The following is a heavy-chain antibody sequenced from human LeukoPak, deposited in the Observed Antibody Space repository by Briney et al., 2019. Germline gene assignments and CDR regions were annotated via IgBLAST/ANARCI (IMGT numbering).Heavy chain of an antibody. CDR3: ARGFTYYDFWSGYRGFDY. Sequence: PSETLSLTCTVSGGSVNSGSYFWTWIRQPPGKGLEWIGYIYYSGSTNYNPSLKSRVTISIDTSKNQFSLKLSSVTAADTAVYYCARGFTYYDFWSGYRGFDYWGQGTLVTVSS. J-gene: IGHJ4*02. V-gene: IGHV4-61*01. D-gene: IGHD3-3*01. CDR1: GGSVNSGSYF. CDR2: IYYSGST.